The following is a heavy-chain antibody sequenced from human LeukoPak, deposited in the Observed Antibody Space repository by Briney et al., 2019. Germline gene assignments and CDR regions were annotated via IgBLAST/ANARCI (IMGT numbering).Heavy chain of an antibody. CDR3: AKGTDFWSGYYYYYYMDV. D-gene: IGHD3-3*01. V-gene: IGHV3-23*01. J-gene: IGHJ6*03. CDR2: ISGSGGST. CDR1: GFTSSSYA. Sequence: PGGSLRLSCAASGFTSSSYAMSWVRQAPGKGLEWVSAISGSGGSTYYADSVKGRFTISRDNSKNTLYLQMNSLRAEDTAVYYCAKGTDFWSGYYYYYYMDVWGKGTTVTVSS.